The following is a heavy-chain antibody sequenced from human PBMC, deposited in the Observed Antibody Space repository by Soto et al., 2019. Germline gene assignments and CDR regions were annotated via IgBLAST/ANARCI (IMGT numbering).Heavy chain of an antibody. Sequence: SETLSLTCTVSGGSISSYYWSWIRQPPGKGLGWIGYIYSSGSTNYNPSLKSRVTISVDTSKNQFSLNLSSVTAADTAVYYCAREGGIVGATAADYWGQGTLVTVSS. D-gene: IGHD1-26*01. CDR3: AREGGIVGATAADY. CDR2: IYSSGST. J-gene: IGHJ4*02. V-gene: IGHV4-59*12. CDR1: GGSISSYY.